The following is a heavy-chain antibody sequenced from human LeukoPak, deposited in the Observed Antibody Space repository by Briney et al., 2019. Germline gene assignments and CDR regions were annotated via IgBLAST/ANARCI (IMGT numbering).Heavy chain of an antibody. CDR2: IYYSGST. D-gene: IGHD4-17*01. V-gene: IGHV4-59*08. CDR3: AREVDGYGDYYFDY. Sequence: SETLSLSCTVSGGSLSSYYWSWIRQPPGEGLEWIGYIYYSGSTTYNPSLKSGVTISVDTSKNQFSLKLSSVTAADTAVYYCAREVDGYGDYYFDYWGQGTLVTVSS. CDR1: GGSLSSYY. J-gene: IGHJ4*02.